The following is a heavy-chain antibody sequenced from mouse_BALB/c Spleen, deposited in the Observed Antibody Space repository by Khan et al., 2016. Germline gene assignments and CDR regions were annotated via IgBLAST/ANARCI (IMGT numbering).Heavy chain of an antibody. CDR2: INPDSSTI. V-gene: IGHV4-1*02. CDR3: ASTFWYFDV. J-gene: IGHJ1*01. CDR1: GFDFSRYW. Sequence: EVKLLESGGGLVQPGGSLKLSCAAGGFDFSRYWMSWVRQAPGKGLEWIGEINPDSSTINYTPSLKDKFIISRDNAKNTLYLQISKVRSEDTALCYCASTFWYFDVWGAGTTVTVCS.